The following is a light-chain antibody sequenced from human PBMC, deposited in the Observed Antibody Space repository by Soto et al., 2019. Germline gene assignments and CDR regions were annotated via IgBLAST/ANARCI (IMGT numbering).Light chain of an antibody. Sequence: QSALTQPASVSGSPGQSITISCTGTSSDVGAYNSVSWYQQYPGTAPQLVIYEVSRRPSGVASRFSGSKSGNTASLTISGLQAEDEADYYCSSYTSASTRVFGGETKVTVL. J-gene: IGLJ2*01. CDR3: SSYTSASTRV. CDR1: SSDVGAYNS. CDR2: EVS. V-gene: IGLV2-14*01.